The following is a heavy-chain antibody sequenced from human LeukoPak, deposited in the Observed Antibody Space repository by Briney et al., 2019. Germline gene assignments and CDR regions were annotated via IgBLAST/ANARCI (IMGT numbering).Heavy chain of an antibody. J-gene: IGHJ4*02. CDR3: ARDRATGYTHYFDY. CDR1: GYTFSNKG. Sequence: EASVKVSCKASGYTFSNKGISWVRQAPGQGLEWMGWISGYNSHTNYAQKLQGRVTMTTDTSTSTAYMELRSLRSDDTAVYYCARDRATGYTHYFDYWGQGTLVTVSS. D-gene: IGHD1-26*01. V-gene: IGHV1-18*01. CDR2: ISGYNSHT.